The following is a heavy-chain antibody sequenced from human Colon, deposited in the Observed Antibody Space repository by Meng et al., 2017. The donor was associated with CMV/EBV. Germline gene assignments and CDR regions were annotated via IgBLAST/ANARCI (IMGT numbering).Heavy chain of an antibody. Sequence: GSLRLSCTVSSGSINIHHWSWIRQSPGKGLQWIGYIYHSGSTSYNPSLKSRVTISLDTSKNQFSLTLSSVTAADTAVYYCARERVEAGPTFFDSWGQGKLVTVSS. CDR2: IYHSGST. CDR3: ARERVEAGPTFFDS. V-gene: IGHV4-59*11. J-gene: IGHJ4*02. D-gene: IGHD1-7*01. CDR1: SGSINIHH.